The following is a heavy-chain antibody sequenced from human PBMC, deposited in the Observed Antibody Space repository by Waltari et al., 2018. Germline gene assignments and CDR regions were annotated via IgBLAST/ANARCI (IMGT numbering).Heavy chain of an antibody. CDR3: ATSSFVAVLDS. Sequence: QVQFQESGPGLVKPSGTLSLTCGVSRGSPSNFNLWNWIRQAPGKGLAWLGEIHRTGSSNYNPSLKSRLTMSVDKSNSQVSMKLKSLTAADTAVYYCATSSFVAVLDSWGQGTLVTVSS. D-gene: IGHD6-19*01. V-gene: IGHV4-4*02. CDR2: IHRTGSS. J-gene: IGHJ4*02. CDR1: RGSPSNFNL.